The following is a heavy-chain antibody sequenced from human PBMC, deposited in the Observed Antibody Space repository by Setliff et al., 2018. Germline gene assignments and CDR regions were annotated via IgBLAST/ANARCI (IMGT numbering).Heavy chain of an antibody. V-gene: IGHV1-18*01. CDR1: GYNFITTG. D-gene: IGHD6-19*01. CDR3: TRDWGGWYDY. J-gene: IGHJ4*02. Sequence: ASVKVSCKTSGYNFITTGISWVRQAPGQGPEWMGCISPYNGNTNYAQKFQDRVTMTTDTSTATVYMELKNLRSDDTGVYYCTRDWGGWYDYWGQGTLVTVSS. CDR2: ISPYNGNT.